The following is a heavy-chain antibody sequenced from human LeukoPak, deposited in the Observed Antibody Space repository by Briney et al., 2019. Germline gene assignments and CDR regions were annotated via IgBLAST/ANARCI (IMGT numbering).Heavy chain of an antibody. V-gene: IGHV1-69*02. CDR1: GGTFSSYT. D-gene: IGHD2-2*01. J-gene: IGHJ6*03. Sequence: SVKVSCKASGGTFSSYTISWVRQAPGQGLEWMGRIIPILGIANYAQKFQGRVTITADKSTSTAYMELSSLRSEDTAVYYCARWAVPFVVVGDYYVDVWGKGTTVTVSS. CDR3: ARWAVPFVVVGDYYVDV. CDR2: IIPILGIA.